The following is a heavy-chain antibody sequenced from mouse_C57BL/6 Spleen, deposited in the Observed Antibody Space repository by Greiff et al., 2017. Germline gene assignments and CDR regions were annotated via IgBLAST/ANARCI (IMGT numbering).Heavy chain of an antibody. Sequence: VQLQQSVAELVRPGASVKLSCTASGFNIKNTYMHWVKQRPEQGLEWIGRIDPANGNTKYDPKFQGKATITADTSSNPAYLQLSSLTSEDTAIYYCARSNYGSSYYFDYWGQGATLTVSS. CDR1: GFNIKNTY. V-gene: IGHV14-3*01. J-gene: IGHJ2*01. CDR3: ARSNYGSSYYFDY. D-gene: IGHD1-1*01. CDR2: IDPANGNT.